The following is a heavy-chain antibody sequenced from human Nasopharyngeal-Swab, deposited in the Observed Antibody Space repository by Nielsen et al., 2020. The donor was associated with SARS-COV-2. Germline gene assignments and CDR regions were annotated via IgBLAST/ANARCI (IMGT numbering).Heavy chain of an antibody. CDR2: ISANNGNT. D-gene: IGHD6-19*01. CDR1: GYTFINYG. J-gene: IGHJ4*02. CDR3: ARDQWLVHYFDY. Sequence: ASVKVSCKASGYTFINYGLSWVRQAPGQGLEWVGWISANNGNTNYAQKLRGRVTMTTDTSTSTAYMELRSLRPDDTAIYYCARDQWLVHYFDYWGQGTLVTVSS. V-gene: IGHV1-18*01.